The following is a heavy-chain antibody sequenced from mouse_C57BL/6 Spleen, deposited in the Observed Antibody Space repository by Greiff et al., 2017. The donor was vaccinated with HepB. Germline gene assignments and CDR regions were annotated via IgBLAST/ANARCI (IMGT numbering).Heavy chain of an antibody. V-gene: IGHV3-6*01. CDR2: ISYDGSN. CDR3: ARGHDFDY. J-gene: IGHJ2*01. Sequence: EVQLQQSGPGLVKPSQSLSLTCSVTGYSITSGYYWNWIRQFPGNKLEWMGYISYDGSNNYNPSLKNRISITRDTSKNQFFLKLNSVTTEDTATYYCARGHDFDYWGQGTTLTVSS. CDR1: GYSITSGYY. D-gene: IGHD6-1*01.